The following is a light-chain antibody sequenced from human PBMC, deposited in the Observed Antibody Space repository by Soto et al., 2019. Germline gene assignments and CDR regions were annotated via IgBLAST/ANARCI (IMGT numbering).Light chain of an antibody. CDR2: EVS. V-gene: IGLV2-14*01. Sequence: QSVLTQPASVSGSPGQSITISCSGTSSDVGGYNYVSWYQQHPGKAPKLMIYEVSNRPSGVSDRFFGSKFGNTASLTISGLQAADEADYFCSSYTSSSTLVFGGGTQLTVL. CDR3: SSYTSSSTLV. J-gene: IGLJ2*01. CDR1: SSDVGGYNY.